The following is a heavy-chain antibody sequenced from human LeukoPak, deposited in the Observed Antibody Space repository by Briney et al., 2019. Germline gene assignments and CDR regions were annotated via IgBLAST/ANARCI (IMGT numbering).Heavy chain of an antibody. CDR1: GFTFSSYS. J-gene: IGHJ4*02. CDR3: ARVPDNSNYGSFDY. D-gene: IGHD4-11*01. V-gene: IGHV3-21*01. Sequence: PGGSLRLSCAASGFTFSSYSMNWVRQAPGKGLEWVSSISSSSSYIYYADSVKGRFTISRDNAKNSLYLQMNSLRAEDTAVYYCARVPDNSNYGSFDYWGQGTLVTVSS. CDR2: ISSSSSYI.